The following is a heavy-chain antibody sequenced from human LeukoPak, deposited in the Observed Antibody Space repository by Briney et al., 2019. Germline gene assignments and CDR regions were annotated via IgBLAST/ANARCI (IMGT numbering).Heavy chain of an antibody. CDR2: IIPILGIA. V-gene: IGHV1-69*04. CDR1: GGTFSSYA. CDR3: ASFAVAGTQTFDY. J-gene: IGHJ4*02. Sequence: GSSVTVSCKASGGTFSSYAISWVRQAPGQGLEWMGRIIPILGIANYAQKFQGRVTITADKSTSTAYMELSSLRSEDTAVYYCASFAVAGTQTFDYWGQGTLVTVSS. D-gene: IGHD6-19*01.